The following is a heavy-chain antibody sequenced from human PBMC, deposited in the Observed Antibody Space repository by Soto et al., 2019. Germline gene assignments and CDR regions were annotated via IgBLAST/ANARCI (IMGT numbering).Heavy chain of an antibody. CDR3: AREGRGPSRFDP. J-gene: IGHJ5*02. V-gene: IGHV1-69*12. Sequence: QVQLVQSGAEVKKPGSSVKVSCKASGGTFSSYAISWVRQAPGQGLEWMGGVIPIFGTANYAQKFQGRVTINADESTSTAYREPGSLRSEDTAVYYCAREGRGPSRFDPWGQGTLGTVSS. CDR1: GGTFSSYA. D-gene: IGHD5-12*01. CDR2: VIPIFGTA.